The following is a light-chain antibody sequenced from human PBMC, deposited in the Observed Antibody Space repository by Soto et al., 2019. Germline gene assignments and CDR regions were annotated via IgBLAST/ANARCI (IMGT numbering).Light chain of an antibody. J-gene: IGLJ2*01. CDR3: QTWGTGIQVI. V-gene: IGLV4-69*01. CDR2: LNSDGSH. CDR1: SGHSTYA. Sequence: QPVLTQSPSASASLGASVNLTCTLSSGHSTYAIAWHQQQPEKGPRYLMKLNSDGSHSKGDGIPDRFSGSSSGAERYLTISSLQSEDEADYYCQTWGTGIQVIFGGGTQLTVL.